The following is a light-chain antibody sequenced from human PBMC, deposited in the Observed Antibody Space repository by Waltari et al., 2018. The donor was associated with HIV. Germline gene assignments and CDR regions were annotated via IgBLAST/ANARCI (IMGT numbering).Light chain of an antibody. Sequence: QSALTQPRSVSGSPGQSVTISCTGTSSDVGSYKHVSWYQQHPGKAPRLIIYEVSKRPSGVSNRYSASKSGKTASLTVSGLRADDEADYYCSSYAGSSTFVIFGGGTKLTVL. CDR1: SSDVGSYKH. CDR3: SSYAGSSTFVI. CDR2: EVS. V-gene: IGLV2-23*02. J-gene: IGLJ2*01.